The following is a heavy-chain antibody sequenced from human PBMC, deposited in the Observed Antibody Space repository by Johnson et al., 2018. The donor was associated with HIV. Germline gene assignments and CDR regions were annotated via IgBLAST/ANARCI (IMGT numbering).Heavy chain of an antibody. CDR2: ISWNGGST. CDR3: ARESLTDYYVSSDAFDI. D-gene: IGHD3-22*01. V-gene: IGHV3-20*04. J-gene: IGHJ3*02. Sequence: EQLVESGGGVVRPGGSLRLSCAGSGFTFDDYGMNWVRQAPGKGLEWVSDISWNGGSTGYADSVKGRFTISRDNAKNSLYLQMNSLRAEDTALYYCARESLTDYYVSSDAFDIWGQGTMVTVSS. CDR1: GFTFDDYG.